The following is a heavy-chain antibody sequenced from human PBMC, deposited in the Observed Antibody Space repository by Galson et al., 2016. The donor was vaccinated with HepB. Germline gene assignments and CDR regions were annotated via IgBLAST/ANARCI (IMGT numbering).Heavy chain of an antibody. D-gene: IGHD3-16*02. CDR3: ARGGYAWGGYPNDY. CDR1: GFTFSSYA. V-gene: IGHV3-23*01. Sequence: SLRLSCAASGFTFSSYAMSWVRQAPGKGLEWVSAISGSGGSTYYADSVKGRFTISRDNSKNTLYLQMNSLRAKDTAVYYCARGGYAWGGYPNDYWGRGTLVTVSS. CDR2: ISGSGGST. J-gene: IGHJ2*01.